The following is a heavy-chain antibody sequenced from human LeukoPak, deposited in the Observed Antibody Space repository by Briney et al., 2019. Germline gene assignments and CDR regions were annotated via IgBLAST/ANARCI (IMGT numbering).Heavy chain of an antibody. V-gene: IGHV3-9*01. CDR2: ISWNSGSI. CDR1: GFTFDDYA. J-gene: IGHJ4*02. Sequence: GGSLGLSCAASGFTFDDYAMHWVRQTPGKGLEWVSGISWNSGSIGYADSVKGRFTISRDNAKNSLYLQMNSLRAEDTALYYCANPDYWGQGTLVTVSS. CDR3: ANPDY.